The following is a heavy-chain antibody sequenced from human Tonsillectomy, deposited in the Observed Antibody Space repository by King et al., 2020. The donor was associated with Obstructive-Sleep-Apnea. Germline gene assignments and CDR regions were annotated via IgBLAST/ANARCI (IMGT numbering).Heavy chain of an antibody. CDR1: GYSISSGYY. V-gene: IGHV4-38-2*02. Sequence: VQLQESGPGLVKPSETLSLTCTVSGYSISSGYYWGWIRQPPGKGLEWIGSIYHSGSTYYNPSLKSRVTLSVDTSKNQFSLKLSSVTAADTAVYYCARRSGSSDAFDIWGQGTMVTVSS. CDR3: ARRSGSSDAFDI. D-gene: IGHD1-26*01. J-gene: IGHJ3*02. CDR2: IYHSGST.